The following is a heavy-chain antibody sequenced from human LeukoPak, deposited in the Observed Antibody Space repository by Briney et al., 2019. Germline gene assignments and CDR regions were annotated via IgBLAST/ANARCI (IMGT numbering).Heavy chain of an antibody. CDR3: ARREWLRHERTGYYAFDA. V-gene: IGHV3-7*01. Sequence: GGSLRLSCAASGFTFSRFWMSWVRQAPSKGLEWVANINEDGSEAYYVDSVKGRFTISRDNPKNSVSLQMNSLRAEDTALYYCARREWLRHERTGYYAFDAWGQGTLVTVSS. CDR1: GFTFSRFW. CDR2: INEDGSEA. J-gene: IGHJ5*02. D-gene: IGHD1-26*01.